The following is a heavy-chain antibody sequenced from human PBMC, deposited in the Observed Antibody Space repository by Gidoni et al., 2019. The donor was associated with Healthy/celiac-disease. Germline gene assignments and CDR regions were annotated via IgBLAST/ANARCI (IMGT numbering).Heavy chain of an antibody. CDR2: ISSSSSYI. CDR1: GFTFSSYS. J-gene: IGHJ4*02. V-gene: IGHV3-21*01. Sequence: EVQLVESGGGLVKPGGSLRLSCAASGFTFSSYSMNWVRQAPGKGLEWVSSISSSSSYIYYADSVKGRFTISRDNAKNSLYLQMNSLRAEDTAVYYCVRGYYDSSGYYPPLPFDYWGQGTLVTVSS. D-gene: IGHD3-22*01. CDR3: VRGYYDSSGYYPPLPFDY.